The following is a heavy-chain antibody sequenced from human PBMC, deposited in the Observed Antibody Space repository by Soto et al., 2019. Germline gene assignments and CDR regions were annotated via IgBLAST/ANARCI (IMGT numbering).Heavy chain of an antibody. Sequence: ASVKVSCKTSGYTFSNYGITWVRQAPGQPLEWLGWISLYSDGTNYAQKFQGGVSMTTDTSTTTAYMELRSLRSDDTAVYYCARVVPGAEAWFGPWGQGTLVTVSS. CDR2: ISLYSDGT. CDR1: GYTFSNYG. J-gene: IGHJ5*02. CDR3: ARVVPGAEAWFGP. D-gene: IGHD2-2*01. V-gene: IGHV1-18*01.